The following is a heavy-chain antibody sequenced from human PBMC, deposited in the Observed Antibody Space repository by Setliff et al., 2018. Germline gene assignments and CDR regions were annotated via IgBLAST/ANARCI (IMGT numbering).Heavy chain of an antibody. CDR2: TIPIFGTT. J-gene: IGHJ4*02. V-gene: IGHV1-69*05. CDR1: GGTFSSYG. D-gene: IGHD1-1*01. CDR3: ARDLGGIWKTYFDY. Sequence: SVKVSCKASGGTFSSYGISWVRQAPGQGLEWMGGTIPIFGTTDYAQKFQGRVTIITDESTSTAFMQLSSLRSEDTAVYYCARDLGGIWKTYFDYWGQGTLVTAPQ.